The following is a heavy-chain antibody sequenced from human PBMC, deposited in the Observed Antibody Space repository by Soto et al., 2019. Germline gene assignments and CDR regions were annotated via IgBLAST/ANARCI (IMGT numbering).Heavy chain of an antibody. J-gene: IGHJ4*02. V-gene: IGHV3-33*01. Sequence: PGGSLRLSCAASGSTFGNYGMHWVRQAPGKGLEWVAVIWFDGNKQHYADSVKGRFTISRDNSKNTLYVQMTSLRAEDTAVYYCARGLQSLFDYWGQGTLVTVSS. CDR2: IWFDGNKQ. CDR1: GSTFGNYG. CDR3: ARGLQSLFDY.